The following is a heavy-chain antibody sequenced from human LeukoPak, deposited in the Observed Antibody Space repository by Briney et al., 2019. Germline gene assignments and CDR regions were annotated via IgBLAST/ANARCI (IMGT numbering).Heavy chain of an antibody. J-gene: IGHJ6*02. Sequence: AGEPLRLSCAASGFTFSSYGMHWVRQAPGKGLEWVAVIWYDGSNKYYADSVKGRFTISRDNSKNTLYLQMNSLRAEDTAVYYCAREVGGSSWFHLYYYYGMDVWGQGTTVTVSS. V-gene: IGHV3-33*01. CDR1: GFTFSSYG. CDR2: IWYDGSNK. D-gene: IGHD6-13*01. CDR3: AREVGGSSWFHLYYYYGMDV.